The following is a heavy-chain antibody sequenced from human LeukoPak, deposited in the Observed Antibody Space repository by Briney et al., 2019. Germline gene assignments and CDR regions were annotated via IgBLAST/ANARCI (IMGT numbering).Heavy chain of an antibody. J-gene: IGHJ4*02. D-gene: IGHD4-17*01. Sequence: PGGSLRLSCTASGFTFGDYAMSWVRQAPGKGLEWVGFIRSKAYGGTTEYAASVKGRFTISRDDSKSIAYLQMNSLKTEDTAVYYCTRGRGVYGDPYDYWGQGTLVTVSS. V-gene: IGHV3-49*04. CDR1: GFTFGDYA. CDR2: IRSKAYGGTT. CDR3: TRGRGVYGDPYDY.